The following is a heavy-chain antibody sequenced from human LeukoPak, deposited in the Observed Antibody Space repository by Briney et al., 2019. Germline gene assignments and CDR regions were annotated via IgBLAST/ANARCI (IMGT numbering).Heavy chain of an antibody. V-gene: IGHV3-21*01. J-gene: IGHJ4*02. D-gene: IGHD3-10*01. CDR1: GFTFSSYS. CDR2: ISSSSSYI. CDR3: AKDTRGDYGWDFDY. Sequence: GGSLRLSCAASGFTFSSYSMNWVRRAPGKGLEWVSSISSSSSYIYYADSVKGRFTISRDNSKNTLYLQMNSLRAEDAAVYYCAKDTRGDYGWDFDYWGQGTLVTVSS.